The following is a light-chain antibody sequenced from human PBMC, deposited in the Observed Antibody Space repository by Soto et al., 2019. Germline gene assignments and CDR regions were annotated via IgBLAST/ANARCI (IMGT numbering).Light chain of an antibody. CDR3: ISQSNSGTRV. J-gene: IGLJ1*01. CDR2: EVS. V-gene: IGLV2-14*01. Sequence: QSALTQPASVSGSPGQAITISCTGTSSDVGGYRHVSWYQHHPGKAPKLMIYEVSNRPSGVSNRFSGSKSDYAASLTISGLQAEDEADYYCISQSNSGTRVFGTGTKLTVL. CDR1: SSDVGGYRH.